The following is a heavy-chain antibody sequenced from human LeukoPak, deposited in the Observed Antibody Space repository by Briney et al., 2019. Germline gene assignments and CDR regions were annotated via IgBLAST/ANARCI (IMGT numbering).Heavy chain of an antibody. Sequence: GGSLRLSCAASGFTFSSYWMHWVRQAPGKGLVWVSRINSDGSSTSYADSVKGRFTISRDNAKNTLYLQMNSLRAEDTAVYYCARPMTTVATFDYWGQGTLVTVSS. V-gene: IGHV3-74*01. CDR3: ARPMTTVATFDY. J-gene: IGHJ4*02. D-gene: IGHD4-17*01. CDR1: GFTFSSYW. CDR2: INSDGSST.